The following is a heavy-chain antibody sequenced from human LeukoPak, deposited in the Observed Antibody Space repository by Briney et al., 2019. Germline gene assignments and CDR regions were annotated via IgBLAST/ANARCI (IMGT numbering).Heavy chain of an antibody. V-gene: IGHV1-69*13. CDR3: ARGETALDAFDI. CDR2: IIPIFGTA. Sequence: ASVKVSCKASGGTFSSYAISWVRQAPGQGLEWMGGIIPIFGTANYAQKFQGRVTITADESTSTAYMELSSLRSEDTAVYYCARGETALDAFDIWGQGTMVTVSS. J-gene: IGHJ3*02. CDR1: GGTFSSYA. D-gene: IGHD5-18*01.